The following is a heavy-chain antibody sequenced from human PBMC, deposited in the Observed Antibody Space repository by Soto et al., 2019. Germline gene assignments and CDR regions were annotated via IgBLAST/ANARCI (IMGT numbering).Heavy chain of an antibody. CDR1: GGTLNSYA. CDR2: IIPIFGPP. Sequence: QVQLVQSGSEVKKPGSSVRVACKASGGTLNSYALSGVQQAPGRGLEWMGGIIPIFGPPNYAQKFQGRVTITADKSTSTVYMELGSLRSEDTAIYYCARGTKSGTTTIYYYGMNVWGQGTSVTVSS. V-gene: IGHV1-69*06. D-gene: IGHD1-7*01. J-gene: IGHJ6*02. CDR3: ARGTKSGTTTIYYYGMNV.